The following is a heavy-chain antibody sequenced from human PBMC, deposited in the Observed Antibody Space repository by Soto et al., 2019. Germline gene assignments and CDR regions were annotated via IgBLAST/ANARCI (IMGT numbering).Heavy chain of an antibody. CDR3: ARGILLTYYDFWSGYQYYLDY. Sequence: SETLSLTCAVYGGSFSGYYWSWIRQPPGKGLEWIGEINHSGGTNYNPSLKSRVTISVDTSKNQFSLKLSSVTAADTAVYYCARGILLTYYDFWSGYQYYLDYWGQGTLVTVSS. J-gene: IGHJ4*02. CDR1: GGSFSGYY. CDR2: INHSGGT. V-gene: IGHV4-34*01. D-gene: IGHD3-3*01.